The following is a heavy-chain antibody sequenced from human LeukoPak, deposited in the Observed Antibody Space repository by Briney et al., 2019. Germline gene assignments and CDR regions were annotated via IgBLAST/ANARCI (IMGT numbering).Heavy chain of an antibody. CDR2: INPNSGGT. CDR3: ARVKNYYDSSGYLYYFDN. CDR1: GYTFTGYY. V-gene: IGHV1-2*02. D-gene: IGHD3-22*01. Sequence: GASVKVSCKASGYTFTGYYIHWVRQAPGQGLEWMGWINPNSGGTNYAQKFQGRVTMTRDTSISTAYMELSRLRSDDTAVYYCARVKNYYDSSGYLYYFDNWGQGTLVTVSS. J-gene: IGHJ4*02.